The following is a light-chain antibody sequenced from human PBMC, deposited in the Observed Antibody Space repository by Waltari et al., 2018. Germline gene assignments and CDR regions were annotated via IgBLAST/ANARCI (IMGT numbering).Light chain of an antibody. CDR1: SSDIGGYKY. CDR3: SSYMNSSLV. V-gene: IGLV2-14*01. J-gene: IGLJ3*02. CDR2: VVS. Sequence: QSALTQPASVSGSPGQSITIPCTGTSSDIGGYKYVSWYQQHPGNAPKLMIYVVSNRPSGVSNRFSGSKSGSTASLTISGLQSEDEADYYCSSYMNSSLVFGAGTKVTVL.